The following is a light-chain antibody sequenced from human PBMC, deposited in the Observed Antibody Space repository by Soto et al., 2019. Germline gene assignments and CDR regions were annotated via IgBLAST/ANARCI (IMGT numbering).Light chain of an antibody. CDR3: AAWDDSLNGYV. CDR2: GNI. Sequence: QSVLTQPPSVSGAPGQRVTISCTGSSSNFGAGYDVHWYLQLPGTAPKLLIYGNINRPSGVPDRFSGSKSGTSASLAITGLQAEDEADYYCAAWDDSLNGYVFGTGTKLTVL. J-gene: IGLJ1*01. V-gene: IGLV1-40*01. CDR1: SSNFGAGYD.